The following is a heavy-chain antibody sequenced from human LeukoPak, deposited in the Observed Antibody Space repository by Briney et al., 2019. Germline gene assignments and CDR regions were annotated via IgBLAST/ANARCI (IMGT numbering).Heavy chain of an antibody. D-gene: IGHD6-13*01. CDR2: LYSDGST. V-gene: IGHV3-66*01. CDR1: GFTVSSNY. Sequence: GGSLRLSCAASGFTVSSNYMSWVRQAPGKGLEWVSVLYSDGSTYYADSVKGRFSISRDNSKNTVYLQLNRLRAEDTAVYYCVRDIGSSAGFDYWGQGTLVTVS. CDR3: VRDIGSSAGFDY. J-gene: IGHJ4*02.